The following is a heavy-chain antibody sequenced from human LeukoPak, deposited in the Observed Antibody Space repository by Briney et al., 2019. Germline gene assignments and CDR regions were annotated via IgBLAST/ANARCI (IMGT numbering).Heavy chain of an antibody. D-gene: IGHD4-23*01. J-gene: IGHJ3*02. Sequence: SETLSLTCAVSGGSISSSNWWSWVRQPPGKGLEWIGEIYHSGSTNYNPSLRSRVTISVDKSKNQFSLKLSSVTAADTAVYYCARDGANGGNAFDIWGQGTMVTVSS. V-gene: IGHV4-4*02. CDR3: ARDGANGGNAFDI. CDR1: GGSISSSNW. CDR2: IYHSGST.